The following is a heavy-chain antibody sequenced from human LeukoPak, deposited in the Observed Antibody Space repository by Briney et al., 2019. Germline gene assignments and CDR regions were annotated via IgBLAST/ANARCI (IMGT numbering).Heavy chain of an antibody. J-gene: IGHJ4*02. CDR3: AKGMWDTAMVMLAEPPTPLDY. CDR2: ISGSGGST. Sequence: PGGSLRLSCAASGFTFSSYAMSWVRQAPGKGLEWVSAISGSGGSTYYADSVKGRFTISRDNSKNTLYLQMNSLRAEDTAVYYCAKGMWDTAMVMLAEPPTPLDYWGQGTLVTVSS. D-gene: IGHD5-18*01. V-gene: IGHV3-23*01. CDR1: GFTFSSYA.